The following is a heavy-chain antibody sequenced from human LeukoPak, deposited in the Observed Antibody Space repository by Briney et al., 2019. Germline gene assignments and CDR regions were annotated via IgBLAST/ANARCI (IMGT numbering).Heavy chain of an antibody. J-gene: IGHJ4*02. CDR1: GYTFTSYY. CDR2: INPSGGST. CDR3: AREGLSCGSTSCYLDY. D-gene: IGHD2-2*01. Sequence: ASVKVSCKASGYTFTSYYMHWVRQAPGQGLEWMGIINPSGGSTSYAQKFQGRVTMTRDTSTSTVYMELSSLRSEDTAVYYCAREGLSCGSTSCYLDYWGQGTLVTVSS. V-gene: IGHV1-46*03.